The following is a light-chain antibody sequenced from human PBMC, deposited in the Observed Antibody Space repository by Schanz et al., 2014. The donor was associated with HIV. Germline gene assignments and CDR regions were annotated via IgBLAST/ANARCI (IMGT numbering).Light chain of an antibody. Sequence: DVQMTQSPTTLSASVGDRVTITCRASQNIGKWLTWYQQKPGKAPNLLIYQASSLNIGVPSRFSGSGSGTEFTLTISSLQPDDFATYYCQQYNSYSPAFGGGTKVEIK. CDR1: QNIGKW. V-gene: IGKV1-5*03. CDR2: QAS. CDR3: QQYNSYSPA. J-gene: IGKJ4*01.